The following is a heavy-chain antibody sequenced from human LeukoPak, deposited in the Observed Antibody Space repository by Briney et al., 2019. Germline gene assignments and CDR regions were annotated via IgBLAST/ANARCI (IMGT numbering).Heavy chain of an antibody. CDR3: ARDSDGYMDV. J-gene: IGHJ6*03. V-gene: IGHV3-48*01. CDR1: GFTFSSYS. Sequence: GGSVRLSCAASGFTFSSYSMNWVRQAPGKGLEWVSYISSGSSTIYYADSVKGRFTISRDNAKNSLYLQMNSLRAEDTAVYYCARDSDGYMDVWGKGTTVTVSS. CDR2: ISSGSSTI.